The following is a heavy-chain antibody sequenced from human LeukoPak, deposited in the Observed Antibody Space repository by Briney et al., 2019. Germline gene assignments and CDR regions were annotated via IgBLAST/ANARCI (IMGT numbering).Heavy chain of an antibody. CDR1: GYSFTSYW. Sequence: GESLKISCKGSGYSFTSYWIGWVRQMPGKGLEWMGIIYPGDSDTRYSPSFQGQVTISADKSISTAYLQWSSLKASDPAMYYCARHRGVVVAATTSYFDYWGQGTLVTVSS. CDR3: ARHRGVVVAATTSYFDY. CDR2: IYPGDSDT. V-gene: IGHV5-51*01. J-gene: IGHJ4*02. D-gene: IGHD2-15*01.